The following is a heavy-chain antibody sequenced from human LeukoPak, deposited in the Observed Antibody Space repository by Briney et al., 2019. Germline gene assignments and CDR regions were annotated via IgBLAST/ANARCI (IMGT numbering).Heavy chain of an antibody. D-gene: IGHD3-9*01. CDR1: GGTFSSYA. J-gene: IGHJ6*02. V-gene: IGHV1-69*13. CDR2: IIPIFGTA. CDR3: ARGTDYDILTGYYRSYYYGMDV. Sequence: SVKVSCKASGGTFSSYAISWVRQAPRQGLEWMGGIIPIFGTANYAQKFQGRVTITADESTSTAYMELSSLRSEDTAVYYCARGTDYDILTGYYRSYYYGMDVWGQGTTVTVSS.